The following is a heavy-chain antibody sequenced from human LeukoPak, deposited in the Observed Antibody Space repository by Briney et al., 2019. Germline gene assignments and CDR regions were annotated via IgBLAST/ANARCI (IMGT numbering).Heavy chain of an antibody. CDR3: ARDERYSYGSDYYGMDV. J-gene: IGHJ6*02. D-gene: IGHD5-18*01. CDR1: GFTFSSYG. CDR2: ISYDGSNK. Sequence: PGRSLRLSCAASGFTFSSYGMHWVRQAPGKGLEWVAVISYDGSNKYCADSVKGRFTISRDNSKNTLYLQMNSLRAEDTAVYYCARDERYSYGSDYYGMDVWGQGTTVTVSS. V-gene: IGHV3-30*03.